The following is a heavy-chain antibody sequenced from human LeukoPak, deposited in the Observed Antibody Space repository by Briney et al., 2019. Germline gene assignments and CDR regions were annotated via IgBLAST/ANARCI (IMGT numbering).Heavy chain of an antibody. V-gene: IGHV4-30-2*01. CDR1: GGSISSGGYY. CDR2: IYHSGST. Sequence: PSQTLSLTCTVSGGSISSGGYYWSWIRQPPGKGLEWVGYIYHSGSTYYNPSLKSRVTISVDRSKNQFSLKLSSVTAADTAVYYCARDSSSYPFGYWGQGTPVTVSS. CDR3: ARDSSSYPFGY. D-gene: IGHD6-6*01. J-gene: IGHJ4*02.